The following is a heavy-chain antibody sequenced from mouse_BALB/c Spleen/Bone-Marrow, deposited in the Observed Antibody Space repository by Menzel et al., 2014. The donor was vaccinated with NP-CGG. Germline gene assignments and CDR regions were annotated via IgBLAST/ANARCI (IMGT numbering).Heavy chain of an antibody. D-gene: IGHD2-14*01. Sequence: EVQLQQSGAELVKPGASVKLSCTASGFNIKDTYMHWVKQRPEQGLEWIGRIDPANGNTKYDPKFQGKATITADTSSNTAYLQLSSLTSEDTAVYYCARYRYGWYFDGWGAGTTVTVSS. CDR3: ARYRYGWYFDG. CDR1: GFNIKDTY. J-gene: IGHJ1*01. CDR2: IDPANGNT. V-gene: IGHV14-3*02.